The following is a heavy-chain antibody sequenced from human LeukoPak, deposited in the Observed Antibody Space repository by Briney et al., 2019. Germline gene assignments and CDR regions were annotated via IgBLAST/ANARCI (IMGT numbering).Heavy chain of an antibody. Sequence: ASVKVSCKASGYTFTSYGISWVRQAPGQGLEWMGWISAYNGNTNYAQKLQGRVTMTTDTSTSTAYMELRSLRSDDTAVYYCARVFVVVPAAIRSAFDIGGQGTMVTVSS. CDR3: ARVFVVVPAAIRSAFDI. D-gene: IGHD2-2*02. J-gene: IGHJ3*02. CDR2: ISAYNGNT. CDR1: GYTFTSYG. V-gene: IGHV1-18*01.